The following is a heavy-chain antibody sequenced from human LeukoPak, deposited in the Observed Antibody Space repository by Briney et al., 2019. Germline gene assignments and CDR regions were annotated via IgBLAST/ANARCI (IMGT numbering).Heavy chain of an antibody. V-gene: IGHV4-34*01. CDR1: GGSFSGYY. Sequence: PSETLSLTCAVYGGSFSGYYWSWIRQPPGKGLEWIGEINHSGSTNYNPSLKSRVTISVDTSKKQFSLKLSSVTAADTAMYYCARSRISMVRGIKSYLFDYWGQGTLVTVSS. CDR3: ARSRISMVRGIKSYLFDY. J-gene: IGHJ4*02. D-gene: IGHD3-10*01. CDR2: INHSGST.